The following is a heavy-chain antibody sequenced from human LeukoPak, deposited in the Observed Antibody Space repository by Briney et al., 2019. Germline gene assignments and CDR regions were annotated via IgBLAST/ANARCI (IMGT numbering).Heavy chain of an antibody. CDR3: ANANHGGVSFDI. J-gene: IGHJ3*02. CDR2: INPNNGDT. CDR1: GYTFTGYY. D-gene: IGHD2-8*02. V-gene: IGHV1-2*02. Sequence: ASVKVSCKASGYTFTGYYMHWARQAPGQGLEWMGWINPNNGDTNYAQKFQGRVTMTRDTSINTAYMELSRLRSDDTAVYYCANANHGGVSFDIWGQGTTVTVSS.